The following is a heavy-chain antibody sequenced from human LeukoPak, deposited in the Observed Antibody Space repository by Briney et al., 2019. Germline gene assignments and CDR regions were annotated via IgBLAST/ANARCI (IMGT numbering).Heavy chain of an antibody. J-gene: IGHJ4*02. V-gene: IGHV1-69*04. Sequence: GASVKVSCKASGGTFSSYAISWVRQAPGQGLEWMGRIIPILGIANYAQKFQGRVTMTEDTSTDTAYMELSSLRSEDTAVYYCATYGPFAQSSIVGAGFDYWGQGTLVTVSS. CDR1: GGTFSSYA. CDR3: ATYGPFAQSSIVGAGFDY. CDR2: IIPILGIA. D-gene: IGHD1-26*01.